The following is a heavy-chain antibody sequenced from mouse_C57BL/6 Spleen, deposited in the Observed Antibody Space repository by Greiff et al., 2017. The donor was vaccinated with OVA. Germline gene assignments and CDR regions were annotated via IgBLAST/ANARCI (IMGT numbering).Heavy chain of an antibody. CDR1: GFTFTDYY. CDR3: ARSAVVPFDY. Sequence: EVKLMESGGGLVQPGGSLSLSCAASGFTFTDYYMSWVRQPPGKALEWLGFIRNKANGYTTEYSASVKGRFTISRDNSQSILYLQMNALRAEDSATYYCARSAVVPFDYWGQGTTLTVSS. CDR2: IRNKANGYTT. V-gene: IGHV7-3*01. J-gene: IGHJ2*01. D-gene: IGHD1-1*01.